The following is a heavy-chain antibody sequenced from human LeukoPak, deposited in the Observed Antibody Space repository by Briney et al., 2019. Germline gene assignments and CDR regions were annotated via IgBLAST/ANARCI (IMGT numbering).Heavy chain of an antibody. J-gene: IGHJ4*02. V-gene: IGHV3-53*01. CDR1: GFTVSNSY. CDR3: AKDLEVGVVVITTWDY. D-gene: IGHD3-22*01. CDR2: IYSGGTT. Sequence: GGSLRLSCAASGFTVSNSYMSWVRQAPGKGLEWVSVIYSGGTTYYADSVKGRFTISRDNSKNTLYLQMNSLRAEDTAVYYCAKDLEVGVVVITTWDYWGQGTLVTVSS.